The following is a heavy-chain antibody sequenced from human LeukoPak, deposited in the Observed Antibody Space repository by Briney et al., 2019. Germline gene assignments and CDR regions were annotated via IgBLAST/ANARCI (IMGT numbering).Heavy chain of an antibody. V-gene: IGHV4-61*01. CDR3: ARDFGGYYYYSMDV. CDR1: GGSISSSSYY. CDR2: IYYSGST. J-gene: IGHJ6*02. Sequence: SETLSLTCTVSGGSISSSSYYWGCIRQPPGKGLECIGYIYYSGSTNYNPSLKSRVTISVDTSKNQFSLKLSSVTAADTAVYYCARDFGGYYYYSMDVWGQGTTVTVSS. D-gene: IGHD3-10*01.